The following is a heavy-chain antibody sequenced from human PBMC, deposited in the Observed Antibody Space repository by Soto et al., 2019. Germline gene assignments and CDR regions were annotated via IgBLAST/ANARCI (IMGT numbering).Heavy chain of an antibody. CDR2: IFYSGNT. D-gene: IGHD2-15*01. J-gene: IGHJ3*02. CDR1: GASISSYY. Sequence: SETLSLTCTVSGASISSYYWSWIRQPPGKGLEWIAYIFYSGNTNSNPSLKSRVTISLDTSKSQLSLELSSVTAADTAVYYCARHMWIKDVVAYDAFDIWGQGTMVTVSS. CDR3: ARHMWIKDVVAYDAFDI. V-gene: IGHV4-59*08.